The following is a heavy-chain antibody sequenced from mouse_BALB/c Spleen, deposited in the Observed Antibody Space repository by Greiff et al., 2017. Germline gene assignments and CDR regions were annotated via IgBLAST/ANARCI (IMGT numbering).Heavy chain of an antibody. CDR1: GFSLTSYG. Sequence: QVQLKESGPGLVAPSQCLSISCTASGFSLTSYGVHWVRQPPGKGLEWLGVIWAGGRTNYNSALMSRLNISKDNSKSKVFLKMNSLQADDTAMYYCAKYGYYALDYWGQGTSVTVSS. D-gene: IGHD1-1*02. V-gene: IGHV2-9*02. CDR3: AKYGYYALDY. J-gene: IGHJ4*01. CDR2: IWAGGRT.